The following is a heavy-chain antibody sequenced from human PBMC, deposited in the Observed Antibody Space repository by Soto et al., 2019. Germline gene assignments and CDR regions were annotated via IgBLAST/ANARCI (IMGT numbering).Heavy chain of an antibody. Sequence: SVKVSCKASGGTFSSYAISWVRQAPGQGLEWMGGIIPIFGTANYAQKFQGRVTITADESTSTAYMELSSLRSEDTAVYYCARGSATVTTGGDWFDPWGQGTLVTVSS. CDR3: ARGSATVTTGGDWFDP. D-gene: IGHD4-17*01. J-gene: IGHJ5*02. V-gene: IGHV1-69*13. CDR2: IIPIFGTA. CDR1: GGTFSSYA.